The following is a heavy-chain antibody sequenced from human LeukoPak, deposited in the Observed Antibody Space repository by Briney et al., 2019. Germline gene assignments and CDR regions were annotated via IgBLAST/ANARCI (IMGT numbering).Heavy chain of an antibody. CDR2: INHSGST. CDR3: ARGRGAFDI. CDR1: GGSFSGYY. Sequence: PSETLSLTCAVCGGSFSGYYWSWIRQPPGKGLEWIGEINHSGSTNYNPSLKSRVTISVDTSKNQFSLKLSSVTAADTAVYYCARGRGAFDIWGQGTMVTVSS. V-gene: IGHV4-34*01. J-gene: IGHJ3*02. D-gene: IGHD5-12*01.